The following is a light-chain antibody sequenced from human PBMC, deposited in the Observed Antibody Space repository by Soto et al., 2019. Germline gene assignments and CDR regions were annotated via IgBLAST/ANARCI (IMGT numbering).Light chain of an antibody. V-gene: IGKV3-20*01. J-gene: IGKJ1*01. CDR2: GAS. Sequence: EIVLTQSPGTLSLSPGERATLSCRASQSVSSSHLAWYQQKPGQAPRLLIYGASSRATGIPERFSGSGSGTDFTLTISRLEPEDFEVYYCQQYGSSPETFGQGTKVDIX. CDR3: QQYGSSPET. CDR1: QSVSSSH.